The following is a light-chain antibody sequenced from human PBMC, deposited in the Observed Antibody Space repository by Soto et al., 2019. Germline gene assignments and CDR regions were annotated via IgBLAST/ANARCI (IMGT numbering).Light chain of an antibody. CDR1: QAIGNS. V-gene: IGKV1-39*01. J-gene: IGKJ1*01. CDR2: GTS. Sequence: DIQLPQSPSSLSASVGDSVTITCRTSQAIGNSLNWYQQKPGKAPNLLVYGTSTLQSGVPSRFSGSGSGTDFTLTISSLQREDFATYYCQQSYTSSWTFGQGTKVDIK. CDR3: QQSYTSSWT.